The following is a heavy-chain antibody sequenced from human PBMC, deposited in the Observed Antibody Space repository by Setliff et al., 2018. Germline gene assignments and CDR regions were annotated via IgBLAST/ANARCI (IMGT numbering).Heavy chain of an antibody. Sequence: PSETLSLTCTVSGGSISSGTYFWSWIRQPPGKGLEWIGYIYHNGNTNFNPSLKSRVNMSVDTSNNQFVLNLKAVTAADTAVYYCARDRTAYTYGLDVWGQGTTVTVSS. D-gene: IGHD3-16*01. CDR3: ARDRTAYTYGLDV. J-gene: IGHJ6*02. CDR2: IYHNGNT. V-gene: IGHV4-61*01. CDR1: GGSISSGTYF.